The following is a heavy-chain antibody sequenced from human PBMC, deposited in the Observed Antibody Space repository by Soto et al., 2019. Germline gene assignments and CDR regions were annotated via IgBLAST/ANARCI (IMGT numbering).Heavy chain of an antibody. CDR1: GYSFTNYW. CDR2: IYPGDSDT. D-gene: IGHD3-16*02. V-gene: IGHV5-51*01. Sequence: GESLKISCKGSGYSFTNYWIAWVRQMPGKGLEWMGIIYPGDSDTRYSPSFQGQVTISADKSISTAYLQWRSLRASDTAMYYCARPFSGSYRLDYYVIDVWGQRSSDTGSS. J-gene: IGHJ6*02. CDR3: ARPFSGSYRLDYYVIDV.